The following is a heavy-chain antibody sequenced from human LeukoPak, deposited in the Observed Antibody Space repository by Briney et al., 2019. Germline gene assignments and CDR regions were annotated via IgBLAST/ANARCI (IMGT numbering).Heavy chain of an antibody. J-gene: IGHJ4*02. Sequence: ASVKVSCKASGYTFTGYYMHWVRQAPGQGLEWMGIINPSGGSTSYAQKFQGRVTMTRDTSTSTVYMELSSLRSEDTAVYYCARDLGYCSSTSCYPAYWGQGTLVTVSS. V-gene: IGHV1-46*01. D-gene: IGHD2-2*01. CDR1: GYTFTGYY. CDR2: INPSGGST. CDR3: ARDLGYCSSTSCYPAY.